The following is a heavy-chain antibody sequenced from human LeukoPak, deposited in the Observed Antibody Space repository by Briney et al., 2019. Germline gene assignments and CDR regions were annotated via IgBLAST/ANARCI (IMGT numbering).Heavy chain of an antibody. CDR3: ARERSGGSCYDY. J-gene: IGHJ4*02. CDR2: INPNSGGA. Sequence: GASVKVSCKASGYTFTGYYMHWVRQAPGQGLEWMGWINPNSGGANYAQKFQGWVTMTRDTSISTAYMELSRLRSDDTAVYYCARERSGGSCYDYWGQGTLVTVSS. CDR1: GYTFTGYY. D-gene: IGHD2-15*01. V-gene: IGHV1-2*04.